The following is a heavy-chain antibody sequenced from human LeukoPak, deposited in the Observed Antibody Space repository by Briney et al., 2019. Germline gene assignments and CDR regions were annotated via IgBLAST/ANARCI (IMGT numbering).Heavy chain of an antibody. V-gene: IGHV3-21*01. Sequence: GGSLRLSCAASGSTFSSYSMNWVRQAPGKGLEWVSSISSSSSYIYYADSVKGRFTISRDNAKNSLYLQMNSLRAEDTAVYYCARAPVAGEGYFDYWGQGTLVTVSS. CDR1: GSTFSSYS. CDR3: ARAPVAGEGYFDY. D-gene: IGHD6-19*01. CDR2: ISSSSSYI. J-gene: IGHJ4*02.